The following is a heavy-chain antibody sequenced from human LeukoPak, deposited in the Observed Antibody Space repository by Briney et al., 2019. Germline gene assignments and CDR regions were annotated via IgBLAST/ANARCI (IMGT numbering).Heavy chain of an antibody. V-gene: IGHV4-59*01. Sequence: SETLSLTCTVSGGSISNYYWSWIRQPPGKGLEWIGYIYYSGSTNYNPSLKSRVTISVDTSKNQFSLKLSSVTAADTAVYYCARAAAGLFDYWGQGTLVTVSS. CDR3: ARAAAGLFDY. J-gene: IGHJ4*02. D-gene: IGHD6-13*01. CDR2: IYYSGST. CDR1: GGSISNYY.